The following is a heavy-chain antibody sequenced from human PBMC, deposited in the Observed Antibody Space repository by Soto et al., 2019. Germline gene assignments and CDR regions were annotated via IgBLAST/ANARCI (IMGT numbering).Heavy chain of an antibody. Sequence: GGSLRLSCAASGFTFGSYAMSWVRQAPGKGLEWVSIISGSGRTTNYADSVKGRFTISRDNSKNTLYVQMNSLRVDDTAVYYCAKDYSPFGYDNGDVFDIWGQGTMVTVSS. J-gene: IGHJ3*02. V-gene: IGHV3-23*01. CDR3: AKDYSPFGYDNGDVFDI. CDR1: GFTFGSYA. CDR2: ISGSGRTT. D-gene: IGHD5-12*01.